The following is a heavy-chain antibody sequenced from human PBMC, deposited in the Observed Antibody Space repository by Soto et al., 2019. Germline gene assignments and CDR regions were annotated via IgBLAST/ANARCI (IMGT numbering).Heavy chain of an antibody. Sequence: TSETLSLTCTVSGGSISSSSYYWGWIRQPPGKGLEWIGSIYYSGSTYYNPSLKSRVTISVDTSKNQFSLKLSSVTAADTAVYYCARVLRFLEWLSTYYYYYGMDVWGQGTTVTVSS. J-gene: IGHJ6*02. V-gene: IGHV4-39*01. CDR3: ARVLRFLEWLSTYYYYYGMDV. CDR2: IYYSGST. D-gene: IGHD3-3*01. CDR1: GGSISSSSYY.